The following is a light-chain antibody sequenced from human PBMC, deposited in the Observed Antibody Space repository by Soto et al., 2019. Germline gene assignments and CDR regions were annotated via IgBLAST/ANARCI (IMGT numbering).Light chain of an antibody. CDR1: NSDIGNSNF. CDR2: EVK. CDR3: CSFAGSHTRV. J-gene: IGLJ3*02. Sequence: QSALTQPASVSGSPGQSITISCTGTNSDIGNSNFVSWYQQHPGKAPKLMISEVKKRPSGVSNRFSGSKSGNTASLTISGLQTGDEADYYCCSFAGSHTRVFGGGTKLTVL. V-gene: IGLV2-23*02.